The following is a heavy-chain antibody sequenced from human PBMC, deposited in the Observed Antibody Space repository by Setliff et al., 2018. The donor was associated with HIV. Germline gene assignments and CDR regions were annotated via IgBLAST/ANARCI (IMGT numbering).Heavy chain of an antibody. Sequence: ASVKVSCKASGYTFTSHYIHWVRQAPGQGLEWMGWINTNTGNPTYAQGFTGRFVFSLDTSVSTAYLQISSLKAEDTAVYYCARDYDPGILRYFDRYPDAFDIWGQGTMVTVSS. CDR2: INTNTGNP. CDR3: ARDYDPGILRYFDRYPDAFDI. D-gene: IGHD3-9*01. J-gene: IGHJ3*02. CDR1: GYTFTSHY. V-gene: IGHV7-4-1*02.